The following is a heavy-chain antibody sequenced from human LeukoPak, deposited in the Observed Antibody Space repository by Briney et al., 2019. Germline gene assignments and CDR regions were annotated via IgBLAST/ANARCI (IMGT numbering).Heavy chain of an antibody. CDR3: ATWARSSSWYFFDY. V-gene: IGHV1-24*01. CDR2: FDPEDGET. Sequence: ASVTVSCTVSGYTLTELSMHWVRQAPGKGLEWMGGFDPEDGETIYAQKFQGRVAMTEDTSTDTAYMELSSLRSEDTAVYYCATWARSSSWYFFDYWGQGTLVTVSS. J-gene: IGHJ4*02. CDR1: GYTLTELS. D-gene: IGHD6-13*01.